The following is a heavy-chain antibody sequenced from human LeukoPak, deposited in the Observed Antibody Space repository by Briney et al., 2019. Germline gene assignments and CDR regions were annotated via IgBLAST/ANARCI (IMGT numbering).Heavy chain of an antibody. V-gene: IGHV3-66*01. Sequence: GGSLRLSCAASGFNVSNHYMSWVRQAPGKGLEWVYIIYSGGTTHYAASVKGRFNISRDTSENTLYLQMNSLRDEDMAVYFCVRDQAYYGSGSYSWYFDLWGRGTLVTVSS. CDR1: GFNVSNHY. J-gene: IGHJ2*01. CDR2: IYSGGTT. CDR3: VRDQAYYGSGSYSWYFDL. D-gene: IGHD3-10*01.